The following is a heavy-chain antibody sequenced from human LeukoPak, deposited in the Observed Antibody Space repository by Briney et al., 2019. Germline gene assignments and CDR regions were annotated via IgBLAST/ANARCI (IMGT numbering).Heavy chain of an antibody. CDR3: ATGGYYGSGRHYYYYYMDV. J-gene: IGHJ6*03. Sequence: ASVKVSCKVSGYTLTELSMHWVRQAHGKGLEWMVSFDPDDGKTIYAQTFQGRVTMTEDMSTDTAYMEMSSLTSEDTAVYYCATGGYYGSGRHYYYYYMDVWGKGTTVTVSS. CDR1: GYTLTELS. V-gene: IGHV1-24*01. D-gene: IGHD3-10*01. CDR2: FDPDDGKT.